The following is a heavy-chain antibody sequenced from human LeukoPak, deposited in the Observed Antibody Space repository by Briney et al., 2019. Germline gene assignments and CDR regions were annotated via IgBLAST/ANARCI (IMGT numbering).Heavy chain of an antibody. CDR2: ISVSGNT. D-gene: IGHD4-23*01. J-gene: IGHJ4*02. V-gene: IGHV3-23*01. Sequence: GGSLRLSCAASGFTLSSYAMSWVRQGPGKGLEWVSAISVSGNTYHADSVKGRFTISRDSSKNTLYLQMNSLRAGDAAVYYCARRAGGYSHPYDYWGQGILVTVSS. CDR3: ARRAGGYSHPYDY. CDR1: GFTLSSYA.